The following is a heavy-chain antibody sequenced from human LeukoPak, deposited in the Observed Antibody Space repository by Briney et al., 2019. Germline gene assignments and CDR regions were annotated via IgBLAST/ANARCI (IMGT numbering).Heavy chain of an antibody. CDR2: IYTNENT. Sequence: SETLSLTCTVSGGSITSSSYYWGWIRQPPGKGLEWIGRIYTNENTNYNPSLRSRVTMSVDTSKNQFSLKLSSVTAADTAVYYCARAAAAAGGQYFDYWGQGTLVAVSS. CDR3: ARAAAAAGGQYFDY. CDR1: GGSITSSSYY. J-gene: IGHJ4*02. D-gene: IGHD6-13*01. V-gene: IGHV4-39*07.